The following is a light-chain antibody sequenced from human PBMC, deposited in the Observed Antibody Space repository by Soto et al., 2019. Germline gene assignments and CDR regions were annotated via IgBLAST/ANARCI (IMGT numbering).Light chain of an antibody. Sequence: VLPQSPDTLSLSPGDRATLSCRASQSVRSTFLAWYQQKPGQAPRLLIYGASNRAAGIPERFSGSASGTEFTLPISRLEPDDAAVYYCQQYHDSPLNTFGQGTELQIK. V-gene: IGKV3-20*01. CDR2: GAS. CDR1: QSVRSTF. CDR3: QQYHDSPLNT. J-gene: IGKJ2*01.